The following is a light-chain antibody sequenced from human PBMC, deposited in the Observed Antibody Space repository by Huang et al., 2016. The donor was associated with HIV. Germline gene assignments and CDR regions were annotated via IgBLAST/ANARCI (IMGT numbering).Light chain of an antibody. Sequence: DIQMTQFPSTLSASVGDRVTITCRASQTITSWLAWYQQKPGRAPNLRIYKASGLESGVPERFSGSGSGTEFSLTITSLQPDDFATYHCQQYSTFPWTFGQGTKVDIK. V-gene: IGKV1-5*03. CDR2: KAS. J-gene: IGKJ1*01. CDR3: QQYSTFPWT. CDR1: QTITSW.